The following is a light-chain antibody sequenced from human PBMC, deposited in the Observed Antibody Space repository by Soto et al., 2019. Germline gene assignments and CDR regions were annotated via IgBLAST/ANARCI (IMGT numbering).Light chain of an antibody. V-gene: IGLV1-40*01. CDR2: GNR. CDR3: QAYDYSLTAFV. CDR1: NSNLGAGYD. J-gene: IGLJ3*02. Sequence: QSALTQPPSVSGVPGQRVTISCTWNNSNLGAGYDVHWYQQLPGAAPKLVVFGNRNRPSGVPERFSGSKSGTSASLAITGLQAEDEADYYCQAYDYSLTAFVFGGGTKLTVL.